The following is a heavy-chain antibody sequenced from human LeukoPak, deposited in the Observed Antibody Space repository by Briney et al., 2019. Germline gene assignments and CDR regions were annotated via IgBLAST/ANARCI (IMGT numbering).Heavy chain of an antibody. CDR2: ISSTSSYI. CDR3: ARDTDYGDSGLDY. D-gene: IGHD4-17*01. CDR1: GFTFNTYS. Sequence: GGSLRLSCEASGFTFNTYSMNWVRQAPGKGLEWVSSISSTSSYIDYADSVKGRFTISRDNAKNSLYLQMNSLRAEDTAVYYCARDTDYGDSGLDYWGQGTLVTVSS. V-gene: IGHV3-21*01. J-gene: IGHJ4*02.